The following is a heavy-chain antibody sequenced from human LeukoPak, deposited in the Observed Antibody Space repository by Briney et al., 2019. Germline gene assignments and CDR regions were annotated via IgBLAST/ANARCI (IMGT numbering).Heavy chain of an antibody. V-gene: IGHV1-46*01. D-gene: IGHD3-10*01. CDR1: GYTFTSYY. CDR3: ARDYGSGSATYYFDY. CDR2: INPNGGST. Sequence: GASVKVSCKASGYTFTSYYMHWVRQAPGQGLEWMGIINPNGGSTTYAQKFQGRVTMTRDTSTSTVYMELSSLRSEDTAVYYCARDYGSGSATYYFDYWGQGTLVTVSS. J-gene: IGHJ4*02.